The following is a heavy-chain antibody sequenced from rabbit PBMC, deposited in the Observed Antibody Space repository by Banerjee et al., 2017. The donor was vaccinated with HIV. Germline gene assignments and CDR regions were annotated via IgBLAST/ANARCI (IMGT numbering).Heavy chain of an antibody. D-gene: IGHD1-1*01. CDR3: ARDLSDYVDL. CDR1: GFSFSGGYW. Sequence: QEQLEESGGDLVRPEGSLTLTCTASGFSFSGGYWIYWVRQAPGKGLEWIACIYTGSGHTYYASWAKGRFTISKASSTTVTLQMTSLTVADTATYFCARDLSDYVDLWGPGTLVTVS. J-gene: IGHJ4*01. V-gene: IGHV1S45*01. CDR2: IYTGSGHT.